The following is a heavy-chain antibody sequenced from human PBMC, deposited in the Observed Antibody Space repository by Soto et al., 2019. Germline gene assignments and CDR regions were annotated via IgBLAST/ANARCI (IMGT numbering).Heavy chain of an antibody. CDR1: GDSISSYS. Sequence: SETLSLTCSISGDSISSYSCAWIRQPPGKGLEWIGYMSSSGGTKYNPSLKSRVTISVESSKNQVSLKVTSVTAADTAMYYCATVGWSGPEGWFDPWGQGTLVTVSS. J-gene: IGHJ5*02. CDR2: MSSSGGT. V-gene: IGHV4-59*01. D-gene: IGHD3-3*01. CDR3: ATVGWSGPEGWFDP.